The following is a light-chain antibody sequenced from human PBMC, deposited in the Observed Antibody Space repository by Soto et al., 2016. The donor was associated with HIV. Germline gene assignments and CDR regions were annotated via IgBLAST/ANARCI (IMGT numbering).Light chain of an antibody. CDR1: NIGDRS. V-gene: IGLV3-21*02. J-gene: IGLJ3*02. CDR2: DDD. Sequence: SYELTQPPSVSVAPGQTARITCGGHNIGDRSVHWYQQRPGQAPVLVVYDDDDRPSGIPERFSGSNSENTATLTISRVEAGDEADYHCQVWHSSSDHRVFGGGTKLTV. CDR3: QVWHSSSDHRV.